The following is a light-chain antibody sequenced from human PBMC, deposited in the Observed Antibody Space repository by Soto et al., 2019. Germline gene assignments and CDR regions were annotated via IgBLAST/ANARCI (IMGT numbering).Light chain of an antibody. J-gene: IGLJ1*01. CDR2: SNS. V-gene: IGLV1-44*01. CDR1: SSNIGSNT. CDR3: AAWDDSLNGYV. Sequence: HSVLTQPPSASGTPGQRVTISCSGSSSNIGSNTVNWYQQLPGTAPKLLMYSNSQRPSGVPDRFSGSKSGTSASLAISGLQSEDEADYYCAAWDDSLNGYVFGTGTKLTVL.